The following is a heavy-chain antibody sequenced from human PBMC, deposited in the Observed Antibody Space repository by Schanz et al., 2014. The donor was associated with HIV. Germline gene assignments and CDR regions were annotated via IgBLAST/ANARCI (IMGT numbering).Heavy chain of an antibody. CDR1: GFTFSSYG. CDR2: ISYDRRNK. Sequence: QVQLVESGGGVVQPGRSLRLSCAASGFTFSSYGMHWVRQAPGKGLEWVAVISYDRRNKYYADSVKGRFTISRDNSKNTLFLQMNSLRAEDTAMYYCATDFSSSWCFDNWGQGTLVTVSS. J-gene: IGHJ4*02. V-gene: IGHV3-30*03. D-gene: IGHD6-13*01. CDR3: ATDFSSSWCFDN.